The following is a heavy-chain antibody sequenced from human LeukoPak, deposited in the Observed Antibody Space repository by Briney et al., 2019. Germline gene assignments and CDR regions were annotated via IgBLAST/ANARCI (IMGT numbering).Heavy chain of an antibody. V-gene: IGHV4-59*01. J-gene: IGHJ4*02. CDR1: GGSISSYY. CDR3: ARGAVGATNFDY. Sequence: PSETLSLTCTVSGGSISSYYWSWIRQPPGKGLEWIGYIYYSGSTNYNPSLKSRVTISVDTSKNQFSLKLSSVTAADTAVYYCARGAVGATNFDYWGQGTLVTVSS. D-gene: IGHD1-26*01. CDR2: IYYSGST.